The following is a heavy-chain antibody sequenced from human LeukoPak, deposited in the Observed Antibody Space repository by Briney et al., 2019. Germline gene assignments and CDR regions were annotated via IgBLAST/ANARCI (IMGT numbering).Heavy chain of an antibody. Sequence: PGGSLRLSCAASGFTFSAYSLNWVRQAPGKGLEWISYISGSGSPISYTDSVKGRFTISRDNAKNSLYLQMNSLRAEDTAVYYCARDGRGGVSGYFDYWGQGTLVTVSS. CDR2: ISGSGSPI. CDR3: ARDGRGGVSGYFDY. CDR1: GFTFSAYS. D-gene: IGHD1-26*01. J-gene: IGHJ4*02. V-gene: IGHV3-48*04.